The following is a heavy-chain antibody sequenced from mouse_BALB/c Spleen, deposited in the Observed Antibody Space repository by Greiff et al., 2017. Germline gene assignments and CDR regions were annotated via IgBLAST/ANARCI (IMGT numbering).Heavy chain of an antibody. D-gene: IGHD4-1*01. CDR3: AREGSGRDY. CDR2: ISTYYGDA. V-gene: IGHV1S137*01. CDR1: GYTFTDYA. Sequence: VHLVESGAELVRPGVSVKISCKGSGYTFTDYAMHWVKQSHAKSLEWIGVISTYYGDASYNQKFKGKATMTVDKSSSTAYMELARLTSEDSAIYYCAREGSGRDYWGQGTTLTVSS. J-gene: IGHJ2*01.